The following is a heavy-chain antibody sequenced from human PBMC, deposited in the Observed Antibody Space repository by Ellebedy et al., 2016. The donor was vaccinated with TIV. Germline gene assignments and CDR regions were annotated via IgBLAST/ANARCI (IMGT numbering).Heavy chain of an antibody. D-gene: IGHD4-17*01. CDR3: ARGYGDYVLLAY. CDR2: ISSSSSYT. J-gene: IGHJ4*02. V-gene: IGHV3-11*06. CDR1: GFTFSDYY. Sequence: GESLKISCAASGFTFSDYYMSWIRQAPGKGLEWVSYISSSSSYTNYADSVKGRFTISRDNAKNSLYLQMNSLRAEDTAMYYCARGYGDYVLLAYWGQGTLVTVPS.